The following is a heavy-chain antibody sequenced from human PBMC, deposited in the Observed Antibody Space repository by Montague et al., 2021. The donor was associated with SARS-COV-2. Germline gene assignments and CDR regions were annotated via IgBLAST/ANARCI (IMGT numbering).Heavy chain of an antibody. Sequence: SLRLSCAASGFTFSSYDMHWVRQATGKGLEWVSAIGTAGDTYYPGSVKGRFTISRENAKNSLYLQMNSLRAGDTAVYYCATGYSSGWSHQCYFDYWGQGTLVTVSS. V-gene: IGHV3-13*04. CDR2: IGTAGDT. CDR1: GFTFSSYD. D-gene: IGHD6-19*01. CDR3: ATGYSSGWSHQCYFDY. J-gene: IGHJ4*02.